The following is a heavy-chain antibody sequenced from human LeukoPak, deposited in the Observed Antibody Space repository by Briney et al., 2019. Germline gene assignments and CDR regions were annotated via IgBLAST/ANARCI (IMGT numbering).Heavy chain of an antibody. Sequence: GGTLRLSCAASGFTFSSYGMSWVRQAPGKRLEWVSAISGSGGSTYYADSVKGRFTISRDNSKKKLYLQMNSLRAEDTAVYYCAKGYYGSGTYGWFDPWGQGTLVTVSS. CDR1: GFTFSSYG. CDR2: ISGSGGST. D-gene: IGHD3-10*01. CDR3: AKGYYGSGTYGWFDP. J-gene: IGHJ5*02. V-gene: IGHV3-23*01.